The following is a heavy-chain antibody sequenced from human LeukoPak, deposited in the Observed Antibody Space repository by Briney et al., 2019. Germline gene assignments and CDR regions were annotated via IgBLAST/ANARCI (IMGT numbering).Heavy chain of an antibody. J-gene: IGHJ3*02. CDR3: ARVDPLLSFGI. CDR1: GFAFSSYW. D-gene: IGHD2-21*01. V-gene: IGHV3-7*01. Sequence: GGSLRLSCAASGFAFSSYWMSWVRQAPGKGLEWVANIKQDGSEKYYVDSVKGRFTISRDNAKNSLYLQMNSLRAEDTAVYYCARVDPLLSFGIWGQGTMVTVSS. CDR2: IKQDGSEK.